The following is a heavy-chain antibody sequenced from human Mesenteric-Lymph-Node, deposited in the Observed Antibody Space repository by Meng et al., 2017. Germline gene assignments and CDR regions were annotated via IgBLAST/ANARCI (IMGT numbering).Heavy chain of an antibody. D-gene: IGHD1-26*01. CDR2: ISYDGSNK. V-gene: IGHV3-30*01. CDR3: ARDTGGSLYFDY. CDR1: GFTFSSYA. Sequence: GGSLRLSCAASGFTFSSYAMHWVRQAPGKGLEWVAVISYDGSNKYNADSVKGRFTISRDNSKNTLYLQMNSLRAEDTAVYYCARDTGGSLYFDYWGQGRLVAFSS. J-gene: IGHJ4*02.